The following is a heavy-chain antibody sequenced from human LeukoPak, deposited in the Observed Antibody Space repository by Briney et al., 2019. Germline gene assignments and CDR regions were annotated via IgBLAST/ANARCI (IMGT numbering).Heavy chain of an antibody. V-gene: IGHV4-39*01. J-gene: IGHJ4*02. CDR2: IYYSGST. Sequence: SETLSLTCTVSGGSISSSSCYWGWIRQPPGKGLEWIGCIYYSGSTYYNPSLKSRVTISVDTSKNQFSLNLSSVTAADTAVYYCARLYYDSSGYYQICYFDYWGQGTLVTVSS. CDR1: GGSISSSSCY. D-gene: IGHD3-22*01. CDR3: ARLYYDSSGYYQICYFDY.